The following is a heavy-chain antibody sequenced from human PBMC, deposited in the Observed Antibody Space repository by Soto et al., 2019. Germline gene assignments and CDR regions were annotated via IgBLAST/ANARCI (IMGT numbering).Heavy chain of an antibody. Sequence: GGSLRLSCAASGFTFSSYAMSWVRQAPGKGLEWVSAISGSGGSTYYADSVKGRFTISRDNSKNTLYLQMNSLRAEDTAVYYCAKDQPSHPIDFWSGYPTEYYFDYWGQGTLVTVSS. V-gene: IGHV3-23*01. D-gene: IGHD3-3*01. CDR2: ISGSGGST. CDR1: GFTFSSYA. CDR3: AKDQPSHPIDFWSGYPTEYYFDY. J-gene: IGHJ4*02.